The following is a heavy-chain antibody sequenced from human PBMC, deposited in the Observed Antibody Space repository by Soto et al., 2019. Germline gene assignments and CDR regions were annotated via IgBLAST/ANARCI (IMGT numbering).Heavy chain of an antibody. J-gene: IGHJ3*02. V-gene: IGHV1-3*01. CDR1: GYTFTSYA. CDR2: INAGIVNT. Sequence: QVQLVQSGAEVKKPGASVKVSCKASGYTFTSYAMHWVPKPPGKRLEWMGWINAGIVNTKYSQKFQARFTITRDTCASTAYMELSSLRSEDTAVYYCARADPIAVAAFDIWGQGTMVTVSS. D-gene: IGHD6-19*01. CDR3: ARADPIAVAAFDI.